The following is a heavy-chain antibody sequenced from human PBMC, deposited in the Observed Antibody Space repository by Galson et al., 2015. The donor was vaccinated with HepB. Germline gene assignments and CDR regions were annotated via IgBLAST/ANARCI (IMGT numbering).Heavy chain of an antibody. CDR1: GFTFSSYA. Sequence: SMRLSCAASGFTFSSYAMSWVRQAPGKGLEWVSAISGSGGSTYYADSVKGRFTISRDNSKNTLYLQMNSLRAEDTAVYYCAKDVGDSSGWYREIYFDYWGQGTLVTVSS. V-gene: IGHV3-23*01. D-gene: IGHD6-19*01. J-gene: IGHJ4*02. CDR2: ISGSGGST. CDR3: AKDVGDSSGWYREIYFDY.